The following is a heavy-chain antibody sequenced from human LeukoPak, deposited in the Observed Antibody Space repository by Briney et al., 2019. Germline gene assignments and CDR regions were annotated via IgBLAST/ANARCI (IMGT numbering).Heavy chain of an antibody. D-gene: IGHD3-10*01. CDR1: GGSFSGYY. Sequence: PSETLSLTCAVYGGSFSGYYWSWIHQPPGKGLEWIGEINHSGSTNYNPSLKSRVTISVDTSKNQFSLKLSSVTAADTAVYYCARGRGAYYYGSGSYNYWGQGTLVTVSS. CDR3: ARGRGAYYYGSGSYNY. J-gene: IGHJ4*02. CDR2: INHSGST. V-gene: IGHV4-34*01.